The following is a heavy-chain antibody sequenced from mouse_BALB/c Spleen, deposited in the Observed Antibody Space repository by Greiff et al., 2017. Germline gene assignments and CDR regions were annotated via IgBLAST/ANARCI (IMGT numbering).Heavy chain of an antibody. CDR1: GYTFTSYY. Sequence: QVQLKESGPELVKPGASVRISCKASGYTFTSYYIHWVKQRPGQGLEWIGWIYPGNVNTKYNEKFKGKATLTADKSSSTAYMQLSSLTSEDSAVYFCARSGNYPLDVWGAGTTVTVSS. J-gene: IGHJ1*01. D-gene: IGHD2-1*01. V-gene: IGHV1S56*01. CDR2: IYPGNVNT. CDR3: ARSGNYPLDV.